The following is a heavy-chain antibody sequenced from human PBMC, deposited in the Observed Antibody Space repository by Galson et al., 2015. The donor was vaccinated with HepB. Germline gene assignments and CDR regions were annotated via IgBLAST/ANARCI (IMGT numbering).Heavy chain of an antibody. CDR2: ISSSSSYI. J-gene: IGHJ6*02. CDR3: AREIVVPAAIEGGMDV. V-gene: IGHV3-21*01. Sequence: SLRLSCAASGFTFSSYSMNWVRQAPGKGLEWVSSISSSSSYIYYADSVKGRFTISRDNAKNSLYLQMNSLRAEDTAVYYCAREIVVPAAIEGGMDVWGQGTTVTVSS. CDR1: GFTFSSYS. D-gene: IGHD2-2*01.